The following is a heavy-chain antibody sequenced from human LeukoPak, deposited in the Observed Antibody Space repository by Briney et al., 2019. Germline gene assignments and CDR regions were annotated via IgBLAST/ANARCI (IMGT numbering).Heavy chain of an antibody. V-gene: IGHV3-7*04. D-gene: IGHD2-21*01. CDR3: ARSDSIDSVDY. Sequence: GRFTIARDNTDNSLSLQMNSLRVEDTAVYYCARSDSIDSVDYWGQGTLITVSS. J-gene: IGHJ4*02.